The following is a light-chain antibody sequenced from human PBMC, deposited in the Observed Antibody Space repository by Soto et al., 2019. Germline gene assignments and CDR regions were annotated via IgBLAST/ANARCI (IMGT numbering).Light chain of an antibody. CDR3: QNYNCAPWT. V-gene: IGKV1-27*01. CDR1: QGISNY. J-gene: IGKJ1*01. CDR2: AAS. Sequence: DIPMTQSPSSLSASVGDRVTITCRASQGISNYLVWYQQKPGKVPKLLIYAASTLQSGVPSRFSGSGSGTDFTLNISSLQPEDVATDYCQNYNCAPWTFGQGTKVEIK.